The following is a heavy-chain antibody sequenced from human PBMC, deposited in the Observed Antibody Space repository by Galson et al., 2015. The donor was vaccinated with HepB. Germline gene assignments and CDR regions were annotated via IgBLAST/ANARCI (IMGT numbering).Heavy chain of an antibody. CDR2: IKSKTDGGTT. Sequence: SLRLSCAASGFTFSNAWMSWVRQAPGKGLEWVGRIKSKTDGGTTGYAAPVKGRFTISRDDSKNTLYLQMNSLKTEDTAVYYCTPQHTAGSFDYWGQGTLVTVSS. CDR1: GFTFSNAW. V-gene: IGHV3-15*01. CDR3: TPQHTAGSFDY. J-gene: IGHJ4*02. D-gene: IGHD6-19*01.